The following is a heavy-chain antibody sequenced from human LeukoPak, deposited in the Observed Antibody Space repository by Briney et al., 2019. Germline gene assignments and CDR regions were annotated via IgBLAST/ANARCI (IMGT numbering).Heavy chain of an antibody. Sequence: SETLSLTCAVYGGSFSGYYWSWIRQPPGKGLEWIGEINHSGSTNYNPSLKSRVTISVDTSKNQFSLKLSSVTAADTAVYYCANTVAMEYNNWGQGTLVTVSS. CDR1: GGSFSGYY. D-gene: IGHD5-12*01. V-gene: IGHV4-34*01. J-gene: IGHJ4*02. CDR3: ANTVAMEYNN. CDR2: INHSGST.